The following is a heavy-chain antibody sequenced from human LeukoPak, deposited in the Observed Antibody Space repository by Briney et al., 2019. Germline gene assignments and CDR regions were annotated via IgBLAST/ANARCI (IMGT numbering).Heavy chain of an antibody. CDR3: ALSTGDSFFDY. CDR2: INPNSGGT. J-gene: IGHJ4*02. Sequence: ASVKASCKASGYTFTGYYMHWVRQAPGQGLEWMGWINPNSGGTNYAQKFQGWVTMTRDTSISTAYMELSRLRSDDTAVYYCALSTGDSFFDYWGQGTLVTVSS. D-gene: IGHD2-21*02. V-gene: IGHV1-2*04. CDR1: GYTFTGYY.